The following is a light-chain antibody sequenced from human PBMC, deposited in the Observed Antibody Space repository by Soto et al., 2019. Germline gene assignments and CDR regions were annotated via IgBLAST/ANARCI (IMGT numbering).Light chain of an antibody. CDR3: QQRSNWWT. CDR2: DAS. CDR1: QSVSSY. Sequence: EIVLTQSPSTLSFSPWERSTLSCMASQSVSSYLAWYQQKPGQAPRLLIYDASNRATGIPARFSGSGSGTDFTLTISSLEPEDFAVYYCQQRSNWWTFGQGTKVDIK. V-gene: IGKV3-11*01. J-gene: IGKJ1*01.